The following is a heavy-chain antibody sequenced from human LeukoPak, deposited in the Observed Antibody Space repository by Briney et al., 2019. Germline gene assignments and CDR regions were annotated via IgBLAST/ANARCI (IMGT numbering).Heavy chain of an antibody. Sequence: ASVKVSCKASGYTFTGYYMHWVRQAPGQGLEWMGWINPNSGGTNYAQKFQGRVTMTRDTSISTAYMELSRLRSDDTAVYYYARERQRNTIVATACGYWGQGTLVTVSS. D-gene: IGHD5-12*01. CDR1: GYTFTGYY. V-gene: IGHV1-2*02. CDR2: INPNSGGT. J-gene: IGHJ4*02. CDR3: ARERQRNTIVATACGY.